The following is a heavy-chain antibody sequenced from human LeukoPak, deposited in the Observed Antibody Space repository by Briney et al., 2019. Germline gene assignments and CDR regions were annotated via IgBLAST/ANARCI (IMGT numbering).Heavy chain of an antibody. CDR1: GFTFSSYW. D-gene: IGHD4-17*01. CDR3: AGKLNYGDPFY. V-gene: IGHV3-74*01. J-gene: IGHJ4*02. Sequence: GGSLRLSCAASGFTFSSYWMHWVRQAPGKGLVWVSRINPDGGTTNYADSVKGRFTISRDNAKNTLYLQMNSLRADDTAIYYCAGKLNYGDPFYWGQGTLVTVSS. CDR2: INPDGGTT.